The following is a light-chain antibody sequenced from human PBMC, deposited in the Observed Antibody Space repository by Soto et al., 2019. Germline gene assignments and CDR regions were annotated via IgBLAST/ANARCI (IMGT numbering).Light chain of an antibody. V-gene: IGLV1-44*01. CDR3: AACDDSLNGPYV. J-gene: IGLJ1*01. Sequence: QSVLTQPPSASATPGQRVTISCSGSSSNIGINTVNWYQQVPGTAPKLLIYSNNQRPSGVPDRFSGSKSGTSASLAISGLQSEDEADYFCAACDDSLNGPYVFGTGTKVTVL. CDR2: SNN. CDR1: SSNIGINT.